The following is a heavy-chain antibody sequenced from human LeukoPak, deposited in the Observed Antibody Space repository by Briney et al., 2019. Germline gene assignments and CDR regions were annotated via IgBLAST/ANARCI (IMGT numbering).Heavy chain of an antibody. D-gene: IGHD4-17*01. V-gene: IGHV4-39*01. CDR2: IYYSGST. CDR1: GGSISSSSYY. CDR3: AMTTVTTRDWYFDL. J-gene: IGHJ2*01. Sequence: PSETLSLTCTVSGGSISSSSYYWGWIRQPPGKGLEWIGSIYYSGSTYYNPSLKSRVTISVDTSKNQFSLKLSSVTAADTAVYYCAMTTVTTRDWYFDLWGRGTLVTVSS.